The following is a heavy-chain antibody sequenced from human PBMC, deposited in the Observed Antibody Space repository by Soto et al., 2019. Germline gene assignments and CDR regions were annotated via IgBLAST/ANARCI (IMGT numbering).Heavy chain of an antibody. V-gene: IGHV4-34*01. Sequence: SETLSVSFAVYGGSFRGYYWGWIRQPPGKGLEGIGEINHSGRTNYNPSVKSRVTISVDTSKNQFSLKLSSVTAADTAVYYWARGPLVDYDSSLPGPTFEYWGQGTLVTV. J-gene: IGHJ4*02. CDR3: ARGPLVDYDSSLPGPTFEY. CDR1: GGSFRGYY. D-gene: IGHD3-22*01. CDR2: INHSGRT.